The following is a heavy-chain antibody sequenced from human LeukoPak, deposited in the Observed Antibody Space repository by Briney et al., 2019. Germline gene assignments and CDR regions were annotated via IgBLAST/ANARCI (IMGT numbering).Heavy chain of an antibody. CDR2: IYTTGST. J-gene: IGHJ4*02. CDR3: ARQVALAGKAGFDF. D-gene: IGHD6-19*01. Sequence: PSETLSLTCSVSGGSIGSYYWSWIRQPAGKGLEWIGRIYTTGSTNYNPSLKSRVNMSVDTSKNQFSLKLSSVTAADTAVYYCARQVALAGKAGFDFWGQGTLVTVSS. V-gene: IGHV4-4*07. CDR1: GGSIGSYY.